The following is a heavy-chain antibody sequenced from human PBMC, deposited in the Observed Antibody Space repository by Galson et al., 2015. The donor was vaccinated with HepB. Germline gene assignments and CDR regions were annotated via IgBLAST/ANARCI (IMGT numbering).Heavy chain of an antibody. CDR1: GGSINDHY. Sequence: ETLSLTCTVSGGSINDHYWSWIRQPPGKGLEWIGYIHYNGNTNYNPSLKSRVSISLDTSKNQVSLRLTSVTAADTAMYYCARELKYCRTRTCYLDFWGPGTLITVST. J-gene: IGHJ4*02. CDR2: IHYNGNT. D-gene: IGHD2-2*01. CDR3: ARELKYCRTRTCYLDF. V-gene: IGHV4-59*11.